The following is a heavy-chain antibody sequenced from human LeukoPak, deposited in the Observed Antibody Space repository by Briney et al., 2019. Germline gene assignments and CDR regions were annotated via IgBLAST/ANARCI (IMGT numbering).Heavy chain of an antibody. Sequence: GESLKISCKASGYSFTSYWIGWVRQMPGKGLEWMGIIYPGDSKSKYNPSLQGQVTISADKSISTAYLQWSSLKASDTAIYYCARIEGSTFDYWGQGTLVTVSS. J-gene: IGHJ4*02. CDR2: IYPGDSKS. CDR1: GYSFTSYW. V-gene: IGHV5-51*01. CDR3: ARIEGSTFDY.